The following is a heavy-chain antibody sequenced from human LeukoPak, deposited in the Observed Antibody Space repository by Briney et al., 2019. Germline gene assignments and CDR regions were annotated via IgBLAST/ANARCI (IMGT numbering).Heavy chain of an antibody. CDR2: INPNSGGT. V-gene: IGHV1-2*02. CDR3: AGSSANTFYYFDY. J-gene: IGHJ4*02. CDR1: GYTFTGYY. D-gene: IGHD2-2*01. Sequence: ASMKVSCKASGYTFTGYYMHWMRQAPGQGLEWMGWINPNSGGTNYAQKFQGRVTMTRDTSISTAYMELSRLRSDDTAVYYCAGSSANTFYYFDYWGQGTLVTVSS.